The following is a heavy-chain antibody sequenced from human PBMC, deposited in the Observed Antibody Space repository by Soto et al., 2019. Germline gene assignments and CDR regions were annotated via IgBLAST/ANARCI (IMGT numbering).Heavy chain of an antibody. CDR3: ARDSLYYDFWSGYFYAFDI. CDR1: GDAFASYA. Sequence: ASVEVSCKASGDAFASYAMRWVRQANGQRLEWMGWINAGNGNTKYSQKLQSRVTMTTDTSTSTAYMELRSLRSDDTAVYYCARDSLYYDFWSGYFYAFDIWGQGTMVTVSS. CDR2: INAGNGNT. J-gene: IGHJ3*02. V-gene: IGHV1-3*01. D-gene: IGHD3-3*01.